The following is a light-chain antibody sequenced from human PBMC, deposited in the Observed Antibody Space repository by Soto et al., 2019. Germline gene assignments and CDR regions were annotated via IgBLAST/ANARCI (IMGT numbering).Light chain of an antibody. CDR2: KAS. CDR1: QTISSW. V-gene: IGKV1-5*03. Sequence: DIQMTQSPSTLSGSVGDRVTITCRASQTISSWLAWYQQKPGKAPKLLIYKASTLKSGVPSRCSGSGSGTEFTLTISSLQPDDFVTYYCQHYKSYSEAFGQGTKGEL. J-gene: IGKJ1*01. CDR3: QHYKSYSEA.